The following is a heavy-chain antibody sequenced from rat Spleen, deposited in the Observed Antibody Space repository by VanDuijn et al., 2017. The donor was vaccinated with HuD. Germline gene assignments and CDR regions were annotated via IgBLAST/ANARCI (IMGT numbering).Heavy chain of an antibody. Sequence: EVQLVESGGGLVQPGRSLKLSCVASGFTFNNYWMTWIRQAPGKGLEWVASISTGGVNTYYPDSVKGRFTISRDNSKSTLYLQMDSLRSEDTATYYCTRENYYTGDYWGQGVMVTASS. D-gene: IGHD1-6*01. CDR2: ISTGGVNT. CDR1: GFTFNNYW. J-gene: IGHJ2*01. CDR3: TRENYYTGDY. V-gene: IGHV5-31*01.